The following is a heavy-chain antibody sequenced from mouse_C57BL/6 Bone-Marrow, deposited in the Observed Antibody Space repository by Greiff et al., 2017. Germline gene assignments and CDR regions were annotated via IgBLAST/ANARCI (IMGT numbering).Heavy chain of an antibody. CDR1: GYAFSSSW. CDR2: IYPGDGDT. CDR3: ARGLRLFDY. Sequence: VQLKESGPELVKPGASVKISCKASGYAFSSSWMNWVKQRPGKGLEWIGRIYPGDGDTNYNGKFKGKATLTADKSSSTAYMQLSSLTSEDSAVYFCARGLRLFDYWGQGTTLTVSS. J-gene: IGHJ2*01. D-gene: IGHD3-2*02. V-gene: IGHV1-82*01.